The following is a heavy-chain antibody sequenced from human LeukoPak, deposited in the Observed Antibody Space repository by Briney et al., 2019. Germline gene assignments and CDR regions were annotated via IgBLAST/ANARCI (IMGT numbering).Heavy chain of an antibody. Sequence: KPSETLSLTCTVSGGSISSYYWSWIRQPAGKGLEWIGRIYTSGSTNYNPSLKSRVTMSVDTSKNQFSLKLSSVTAADTAVYYCARDVRGSGSYYHPYYYYYYMDVWGKGTTVTVSS. V-gene: IGHV4-4*07. CDR1: GGSISSYY. CDR3: ARDVRGSGSYYHPYYYYYYMDV. D-gene: IGHD3-10*01. J-gene: IGHJ6*03. CDR2: IYTSGST.